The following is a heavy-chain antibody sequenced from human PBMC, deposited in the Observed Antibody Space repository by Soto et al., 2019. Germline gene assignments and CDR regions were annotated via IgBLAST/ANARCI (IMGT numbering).Heavy chain of an antibody. Sequence: GGSLRLSWAASGFTFSSYAMSWVRQAPGKGLEWVSAISGSGGSTYYADSVKGRFTISRDNSKNTLYLQMNSLRAEDTAVYYCAKDSSSSWYPGAGYWGQGTLVTVSS. CDR3: AKDSSSSWYPGAGY. CDR2: ISGSGGST. V-gene: IGHV3-23*01. J-gene: IGHJ4*02. CDR1: GFTFSSYA. D-gene: IGHD6-13*01.